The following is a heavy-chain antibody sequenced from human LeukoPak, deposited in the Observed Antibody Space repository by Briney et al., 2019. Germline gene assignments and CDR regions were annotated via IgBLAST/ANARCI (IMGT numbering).Heavy chain of an antibody. D-gene: IGHD6-25*01. V-gene: IGHV4-30-4*08. CDR2: IYYSGTT. J-gene: IGHJ4*02. CDR1: GGSISSGDYY. Sequence: SQTLSLTCTVSGGSISSGDYYWSWIHQPPGKGLEWIGYIYYSGTTYYNPSLKSRVTISVDTSKNQFSLKLSSVTAADTAVYYCARVEAASNVFFDYWGQGTLVTVSS. CDR3: ARVEAASNVFFDY.